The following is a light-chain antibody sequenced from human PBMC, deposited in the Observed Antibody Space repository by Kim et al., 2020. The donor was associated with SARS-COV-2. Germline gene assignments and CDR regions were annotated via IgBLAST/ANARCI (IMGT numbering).Light chain of an antibody. CDR3: QQYNRWPPYI. CDR2: GAS. V-gene: IGKV3-15*01. CDR1: QSVTSN. Sequence: VSPGERATLSCRASQSVTSNLAWYQKRPGQAPRLLIYGASIRATGIPDRFSGSGSGTEFTLTISSLQPEDFALYYCQQYNRWPPYIFGQGTKLEI. J-gene: IGKJ2*01.